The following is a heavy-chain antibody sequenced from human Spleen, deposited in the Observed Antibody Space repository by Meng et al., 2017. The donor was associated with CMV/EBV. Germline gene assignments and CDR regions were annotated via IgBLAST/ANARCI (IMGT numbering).Heavy chain of an antibody. J-gene: IGHJ4*02. D-gene: IGHD1-7*01. Sequence: KVSCKGSGYTFTTYWIGWVRQMPGKGLEWMGIIYPGDSDTRYSPSFQGQVTISADKPISTAYLQWTSLKASDTAMYYCARGPGTTSFDYWGQGTRVTVSS. V-gene: IGHV5-51*04. CDR1: GYTFTTYW. CDR2: IYPGDSDT. CDR3: ARGPGTTSFDY.